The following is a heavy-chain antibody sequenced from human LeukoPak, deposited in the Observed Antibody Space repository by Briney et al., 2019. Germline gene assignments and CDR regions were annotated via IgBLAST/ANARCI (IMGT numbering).Heavy chain of an antibody. J-gene: IGHJ4*02. CDR1: GFTFSSYW. V-gene: IGHV3-74*03. CDR3: ARRWGDGFDY. D-gene: IGHD2-21*02. CDR2: INSDGSRT. Sequence: GGSLRLSCAASGFTFSSYWMHWVRQAPGKGLVWVSRINSDGSRTTYADSVKGRFTISRDNAKNTLYLLMNSLRAEDTAVYYCARRWGDGFDYWGQGTLVTVSS.